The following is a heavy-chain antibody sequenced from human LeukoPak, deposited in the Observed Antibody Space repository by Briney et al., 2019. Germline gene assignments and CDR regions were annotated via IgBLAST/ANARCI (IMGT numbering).Heavy chain of an antibody. CDR1: GFTFSSYG. D-gene: IGHD1-26*01. Sequence: GGSLRLSCAASGFTFSSYGMSWVRQAPGKGLEWVSAISGSGGGTYYADSVKGRFTISSDNSKNMLDLQMNSLRDEDTAVYYCAKSESYSFDYWGQGTLVTVSS. CDR2: ISGSGGGT. CDR3: AKSESYSFDY. V-gene: IGHV3-23*01. J-gene: IGHJ4*02.